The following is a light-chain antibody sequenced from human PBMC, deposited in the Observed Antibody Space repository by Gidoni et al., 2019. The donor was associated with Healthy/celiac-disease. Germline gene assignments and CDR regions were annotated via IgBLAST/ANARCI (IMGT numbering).Light chain of an antibody. J-gene: IGLJ2*01. CDR3: SSYAGSNNLV. CDR1: SSDVGGYNY. CDR2: EVS. Sequence: QSALTQPPSASGSPGQSGTISCTGTSSDVGGYNYVSWYQPHPGKAPKLMIYEVSKRPSGVPDRFSGSKSGNTASLTVSGLQAEDEADYYCSSYAGSNNLVFGGGTKLTVL. V-gene: IGLV2-8*01.